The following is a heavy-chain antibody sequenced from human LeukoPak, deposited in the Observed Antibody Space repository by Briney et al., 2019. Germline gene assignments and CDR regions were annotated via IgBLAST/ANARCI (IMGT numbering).Heavy chain of an antibody. J-gene: IGHJ3*02. Sequence: KTGGPLRLSCTTSGFTFSDYAVSWVRQAPGKGLEWIGFIRNKANGGTTEYAASVKGRFTISRDDSKTIAHLQMSSLKTEDTAVYYCSRFYSSGWASGAFDIWGQGTMVTVSS. D-gene: IGHD3-22*01. CDR3: SRFYSSGWASGAFDI. CDR1: GFTFSDYA. CDR2: IRNKANGGTT. V-gene: IGHV3-49*04.